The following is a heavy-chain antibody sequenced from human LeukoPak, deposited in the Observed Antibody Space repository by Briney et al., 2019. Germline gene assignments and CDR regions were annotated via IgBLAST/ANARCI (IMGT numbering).Heavy chain of an antibody. V-gene: IGHV4-39*07. CDR1: GGSISSSSYY. Sequence: SETLSLTCTVSGGSISSSSYYWGCIRQPPGKGLEWIGSIYYSGSTYYNPSLKSRVTISVDTSKHQFSLKLGSVTAADTAVYYCARKLYYYDSSGEYYFDYWGQGTLVTVSS. J-gene: IGHJ4*02. D-gene: IGHD3-22*01. CDR3: ARKLYYYDSSGEYYFDY. CDR2: IYYSGST.